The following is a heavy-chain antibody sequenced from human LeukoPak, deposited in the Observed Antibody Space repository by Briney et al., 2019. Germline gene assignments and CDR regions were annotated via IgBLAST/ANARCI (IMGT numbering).Heavy chain of an antibody. CDR2: IREDGTEK. CDR1: GVTFTTYW. V-gene: IGHV3-7*01. CDR3: ASQLGDASDI. D-gene: IGHD6-13*01. J-gene: IGHJ3*02. Sequence: GGSLRLSCAASGVTFTTYWMTWVRQAPGKGLEWVANIREDGTEKYYVDSVMGRFTISRDNARNSLYLQMSGLRAEDTAVYYCASQLGDASDIWGQGTMVTVSS.